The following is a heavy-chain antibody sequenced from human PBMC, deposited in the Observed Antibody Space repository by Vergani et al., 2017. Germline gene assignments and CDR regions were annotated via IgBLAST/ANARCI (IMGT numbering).Heavy chain of an antibody. CDR1: GGSMSGYY. CDR2: MYHSGST. CDR3: GRVADFYGLGRRLLDL. Sequence: QVRLQESGPGLVKPSETLSLTCSVSGGSMSGYYWSWIRQPPGKELEWIGYMYHSGSTNYNPSLETRVTISGDTSKNQFSLKLNSVTAADTAVYYCGRVADFYGLGRRLLDLWGQGILVTGSS. J-gene: IGHJ5*02. D-gene: IGHD3-10*01. V-gene: IGHV4-59*01.